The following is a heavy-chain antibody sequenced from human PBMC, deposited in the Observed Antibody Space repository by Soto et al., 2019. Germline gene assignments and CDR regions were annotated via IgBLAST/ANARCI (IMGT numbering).Heavy chain of an antibody. D-gene: IGHD1-7*01. CDR1: GFTISTHG. CDR2: IWYDGSNR. V-gene: IGHV3-33*01. CDR3: AAATTWNFHFHY. J-gene: IGHJ4*02. Sequence: QVQLVESGGGVVQPGTSLRLSCAASGFTISTHGMHWVRQAPGKGLEWVPNIWYDGSNRFYADSVKGRFTISKDNSKNTLYLQMSSLRAEDTAVYYCAAATTWNFHFHYWGQGTQVTVSS.